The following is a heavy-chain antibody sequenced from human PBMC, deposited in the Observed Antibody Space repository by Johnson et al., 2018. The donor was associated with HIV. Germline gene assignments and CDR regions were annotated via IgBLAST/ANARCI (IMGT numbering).Heavy chain of an antibody. V-gene: IGHV3-15*01. CDR1: GFTFSNAW. Sequence: VQLVESGGGLVKPGGSLRLSCAASGFTFSNAWMSWVRQAPGKGLERVGRIKSKTDGGTKDYAAPVKGRFTISSDDSKNTLYLQMNSLKTEDSAVYYCTTGRPSSAAFDIWGQGTMVTVSS. CDR3: TTGRPSSAAFDI. CDR2: IKSKTDGGTK. J-gene: IGHJ3*02.